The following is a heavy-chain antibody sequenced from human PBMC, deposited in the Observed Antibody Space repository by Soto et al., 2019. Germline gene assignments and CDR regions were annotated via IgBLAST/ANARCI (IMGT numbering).Heavy chain of an antibody. J-gene: IGHJ5*02. CDR1: RFTFSSYT. D-gene: IGHD2-21*02. V-gene: IGHV3-23*01. CDR2: ISATGGST. Sequence: RLSCAASRFTFSSYTMSWVRQAPGKGLEWVSGISATGGSTYYADSVKGRFTFSRDNYKNTLYLQMNSLRAEDTAVYYCAKGFIRDCGGDCTVDTWGQGTLVTVSS. CDR3: AKGFIRDCGGDCTVDT.